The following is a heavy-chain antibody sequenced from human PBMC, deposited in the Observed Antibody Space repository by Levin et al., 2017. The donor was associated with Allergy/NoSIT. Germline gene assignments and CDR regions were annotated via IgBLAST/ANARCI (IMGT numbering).Heavy chain of an antibody. CDR1: GFTFDDYA. Sequence: GGSLRLSCAASGFTFDDYAMHWVRQAPGKGLEWVSGISWNSGSIGYADSVKGRFTISRDNAKNSLYLQMNSLRAEDTALYYCAKVLEGRDYFDYWGQGTLVTVSS. V-gene: IGHV3-9*01. CDR3: AKVLEGRDYFDY. J-gene: IGHJ4*02. CDR2: ISWNSGSI. D-gene: IGHD1-1*01.